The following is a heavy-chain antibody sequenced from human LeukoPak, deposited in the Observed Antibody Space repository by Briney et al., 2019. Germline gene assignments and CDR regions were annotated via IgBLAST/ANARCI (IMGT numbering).Heavy chain of an antibody. CDR1: GFTFSVSA. CDR2: INSYSSHI. V-gene: IGHV3-21*01. D-gene: IGHD5/OR15-5a*01. J-gene: IGHJ4*02. CDR3: ARDPERYLRTGKVDY. Sequence: PGGSLRLSCAASGFTFSVSAMNWVRQVPGKGLEWVSSINSYSSHIYYAASVRGRFTVSRDNARNSVFLQMNSLTAEDTAVHYCARDPERYLRTGKVDYWGQGTLVTVSS.